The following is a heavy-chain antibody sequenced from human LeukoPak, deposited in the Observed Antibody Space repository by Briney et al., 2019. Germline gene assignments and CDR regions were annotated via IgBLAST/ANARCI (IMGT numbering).Heavy chain of an antibody. CDR2: INPSGGST. V-gene: IGHV1-46*01. CDR3: ARGGRRDYYDSSGYYLGY. CDR1: GYTFTSYY. J-gene: IGHJ4*02. Sequence: ASVKVSCKASGYTFTSYYMHWVRQAPGQGLEWMGIINPSGGSTSYAQKFQGRVTITADESTSTAYMELSSLRSEDTAVYYCARGGRRDYYDSSGYYLGYWGQGTLVTVSS. D-gene: IGHD3-22*01.